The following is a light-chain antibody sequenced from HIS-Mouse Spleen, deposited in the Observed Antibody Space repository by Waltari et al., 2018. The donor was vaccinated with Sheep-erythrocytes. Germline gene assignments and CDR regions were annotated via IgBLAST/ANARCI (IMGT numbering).Light chain of an antibody. CDR2: DAS. V-gene: IGKV3-11*01. Sequence: EIVLTQSPATLSLSPVERATLSCRASQSVSSYLAWYQQKPGQAPRLLIYDASNRATGIPARFSGSGSGTDFTLTISSLEPEDFAVYYCQQYNNWPPWTFGQGTKVEIK. CDR1: QSVSSY. CDR3: QQYNNWPPWT. J-gene: IGKJ1*01.